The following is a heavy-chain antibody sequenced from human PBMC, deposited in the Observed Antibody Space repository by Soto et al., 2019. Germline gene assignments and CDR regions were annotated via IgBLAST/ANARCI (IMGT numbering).Heavy chain of an antibody. D-gene: IGHD3-22*01. Sequence: GGSLRLSCAASGFTFSSYAMSWVRQAPGKGLEWVSAISGSGGSTYYADSVRGRFAISRDDSKSMVYLQMNSLKTEDTAVYYCRKDSYFTLKLVRFDYWGLGTLVTVSS. CDR2: ISGSGGST. V-gene: IGHV3-23*01. J-gene: IGHJ4*01. CDR1: GFTFSSYA. CDR3: RKDSYFTLKLVRFDY.